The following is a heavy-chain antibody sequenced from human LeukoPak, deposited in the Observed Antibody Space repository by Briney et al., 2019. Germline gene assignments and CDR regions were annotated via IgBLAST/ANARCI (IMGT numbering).Heavy chain of an antibody. V-gene: IGHV3-74*01. CDR3: AKVLVPIVVVPAAIGLDY. CDR1: GFTFSSYW. J-gene: IGHJ4*02. D-gene: IGHD2-2*01. Sequence: GGSLRLSCAASGFTFSSYWMHWVRQVPGQGLVWVSHIDGDGRITNYGDSVKGRFTISRDNAKNILYLQMNSLRAEDTAVYYCAKVLVPIVVVPAAIGLDYWGQGTLVTVSS. CDR2: IDGDGRIT.